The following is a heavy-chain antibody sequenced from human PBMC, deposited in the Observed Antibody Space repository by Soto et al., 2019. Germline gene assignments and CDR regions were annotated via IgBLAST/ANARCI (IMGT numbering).Heavy chain of an antibody. J-gene: IGHJ4*02. Sequence: LSLTCAVSGCSFTSNNWWTFFRQPPGQGLEWIGEIYRTGSTNYNPSPKSRVTISLDKSENQFSLKVTSLTAADTAVYYCASRDPGTSVDYWGQGTLVTVSS. CDR3: ASRDPGTSVDY. D-gene: IGHD1-7*01. V-gene: IGHV4-4*02. CDR2: IYRTGST. CDR1: GCSFTSNNW.